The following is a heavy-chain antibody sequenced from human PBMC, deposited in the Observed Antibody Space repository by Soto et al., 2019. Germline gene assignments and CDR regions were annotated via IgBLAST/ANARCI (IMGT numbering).Heavy chain of an antibody. CDR2: IIPIFGTA. J-gene: IGHJ6*02. CDR3: ARDRFGRKQASYYYYGMDV. V-gene: IGHV1-69*06. CDR1: GGTFSSYA. Sequence: QVQLVQSGAEVKKPGSSVKVSCKASGGTFSSYAISWVRQAPGQGLEWMGGIIPIFGTANYAQKFQGRVTITADKTTSTANLELSSLRSEDTAVYYWARDRFGRKQASYYYYGMDVGGQGPTVTVPS. D-gene: IGHD3-10*01.